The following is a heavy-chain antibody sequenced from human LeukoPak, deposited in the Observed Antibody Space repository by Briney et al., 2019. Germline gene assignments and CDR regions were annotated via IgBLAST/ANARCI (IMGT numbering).Heavy chain of an antibody. J-gene: IGHJ4*02. CDR3: ARVVAAPSGFDY. D-gene: IGHD2-15*01. CDR1: GYTFTSYG. Sequence: SVKVSCKASGYTFTSYGISWVRQAPGQGLEWMGGIIPIFGTANYAQKFQGRVTITADESTSTAYMELSSLRSEDTAVYYCARVVAAPSGFDYWGQGTLVTVSS. V-gene: IGHV1-69*13. CDR2: IIPIFGTA.